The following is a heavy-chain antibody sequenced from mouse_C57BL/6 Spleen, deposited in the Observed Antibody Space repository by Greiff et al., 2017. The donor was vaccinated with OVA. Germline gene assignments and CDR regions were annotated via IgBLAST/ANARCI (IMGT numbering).Heavy chain of an antibody. D-gene: IGHD2-1*01. V-gene: IGHV1-82*01. J-gene: IGHJ2*01. Sequence: QVQLQQSGPELVKPGASVKISCKASGYAFSSSWMNWVKQRPGQGLEWIGRIYPGDGDTNYNGKFKGKATLTADKSSSTAYMQLSSLTSEDSAVYFCARSVYGNIYFDYWGQGTTLTVSS. CDR3: ARSVYGNIYFDY. CDR2: IYPGDGDT. CDR1: GYAFSSSW.